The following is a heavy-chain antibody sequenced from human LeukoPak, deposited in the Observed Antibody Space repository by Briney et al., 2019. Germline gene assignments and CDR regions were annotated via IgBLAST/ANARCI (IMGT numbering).Heavy chain of an antibody. CDR2: IWSDGTNK. CDR1: GFMFTHHG. CDR3: AKDIQRGFDYTHFLDS. V-gene: IGHV3-33*06. D-gene: IGHD4-11*01. J-gene: IGHJ4*02. Sequence: GGSLRLSCAASGFMFTHHGMHWVRQAPGKGLEWVAVIWSDGTNKFYSDSVKGRFAISRDNSNDMVYLQMNGLRVDDTAVYYCAKDIQRGFDYTHFLDSWGQGTLVIVSS.